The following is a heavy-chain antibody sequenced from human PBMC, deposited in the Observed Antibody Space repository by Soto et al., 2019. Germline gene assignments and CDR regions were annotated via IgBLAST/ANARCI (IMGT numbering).Heavy chain of an antibody. J-gene: IGHJ4*02. D-gene: IGHD3-3*01. Sequence: GGSLRLSCAASGFTFSSYAMSWVRQAPGKGLEWVSAISGSGGSTYYADSVKGRFTISRDNSKNTLYLQMNSLRAEDTAVYYCAKMSIRFLEWSVDYWGQGTLVTVSS. V-gene: IGHV3-23*01. CDR2: ISGSGGST. CDR1: GFTFSSYA. CDR3: AKMSIRFLEWSVDY.